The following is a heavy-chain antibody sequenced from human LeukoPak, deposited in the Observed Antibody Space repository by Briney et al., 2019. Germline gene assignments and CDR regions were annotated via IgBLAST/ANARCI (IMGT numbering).Heavy chain of an antibody. D-gene: IGHD3-22*01. CDR3: ARLYYYDSLLD. V-gene: IGHV4-39*01. Sequence: SETLSLTCTVSGDSISTRHYYWGWIRQPPGKGLEWIGSIYYTGSTFYNPSLKSRVTISVDTSRNQFSLRLRSVAAADTAVYYCARLYYYDSLLDWGQGTLVTVSS. J-gene: IGHJ4*02. CDR2: IYYTGST. CDR1: GDSISTRHYY.